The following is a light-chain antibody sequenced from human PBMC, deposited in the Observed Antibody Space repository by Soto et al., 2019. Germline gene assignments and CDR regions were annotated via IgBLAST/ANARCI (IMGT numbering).Light chain of an antibody. Sequence: QSALTQPASVSGSPGQSITISCTGTSSDFGGYNYVSWYQQHPGKAPKLMIYDVNNRPSGFSNRFSGSKSGNTASLTFFGLQAEDEADYYCSSYTSSSTLVFGTGTKVTVL. CDR2: DVN. J-gene: IGLJ1*01. CDR1: SSDFGGYNY. V-gene: IGLV2-14*01. CDR3: SSYTSSSTLV.